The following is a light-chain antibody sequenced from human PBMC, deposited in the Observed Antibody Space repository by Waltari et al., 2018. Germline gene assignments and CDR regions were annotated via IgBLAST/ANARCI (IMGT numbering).Light chain of an antibody. CDR3: QHYLRLPVT. Sequence: EIVLTQSPGTLSLSLGERATVSCRTRQSVSRAVAWYQQKPGQAPRLLIYGASTMATGIPDRFSGSGSGTDFSLTISRLEPDDFAVYYCQHYLRLPVTFGQGTTVEI. CDR2: GAS. V-gene: IGKV3-20*01. J-gene: IGKJ1*01. CDR1: QSVSRA.